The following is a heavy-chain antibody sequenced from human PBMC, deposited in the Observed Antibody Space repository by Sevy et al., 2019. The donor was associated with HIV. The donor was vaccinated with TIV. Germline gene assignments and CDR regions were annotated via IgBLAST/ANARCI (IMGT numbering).Heavy chain of an antibody. CDR3: ARGPLIAARYNWFDP. D-gene: IGHD6-6*01. Sequence: SETLSLTCTVSGGSISSYYWSWIRQPAGKGLEWIGRIYTSGSSKYNPSLKSRVTMSVDTSKNQFSLKLSSVTAADTAVYYCARGPLIAARYNWFDPWCQGTLVTVSS. J-gene: IGHJ5*02. V-gene: IGHV4-4*07. CDR2: IYTSGSS. CDR1: GGSISSYY.